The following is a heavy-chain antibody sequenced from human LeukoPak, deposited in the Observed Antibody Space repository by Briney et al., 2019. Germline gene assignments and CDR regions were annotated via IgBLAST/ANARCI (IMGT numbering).Heavy chain of an antibody. CDR2: IRYDGNYN. V-gene: IGHV3-30*02. Sequence: GGSLRLSCAASGFTFSRYDIHWVRQAPGKGLEWVAFIRYDGNYNYYADIVKGRFTISRDDSKNTMFLQMTNLRPDDTAVYFCAKDRMTVFESWGQGTLVTVSS. D-gene: IGHD2-21*02. CDR3: AKDRMTVFES. CDR1: GFTFSRYD. J-gene: IGHJ4*02.